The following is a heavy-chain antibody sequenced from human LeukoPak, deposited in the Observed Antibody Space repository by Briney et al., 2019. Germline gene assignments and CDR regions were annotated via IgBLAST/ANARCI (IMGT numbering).Heavy chain of an antibody. CDR1: GFTFSSYW. Sequence: GGSLRLSCAASGFTFSSYWMSWVRQAPGKGLEWVANINQDGSGKHYVDSVKGRFTISRDNAKNSLYLQMNSLRAEDTAVYYCARDYDYPSFDAFDIWGQGTMVTVSS. CDR3: ARDYDYPSFDAFDI. CDR2: INQDGSGK. J-gene: IGHJ3*02. D-gene: IGHD3-16*01. V-gene: IGHV3-7*01.